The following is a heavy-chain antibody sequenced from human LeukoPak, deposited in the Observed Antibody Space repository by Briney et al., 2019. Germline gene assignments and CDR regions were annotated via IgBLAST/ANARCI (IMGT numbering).Heavy chain of an antibody. CDR3: ARPLGATRRMSGSDP. Sequence: PSETLSLTCTITGGSISSSSYSWGWLRQPPEKGLDRIGSIYYSGSTYYNPSLKSRVTISVDTSKNQFSLKLSSVTAADTAVYYCARPLGATRRMSGSDPWGQGTLVTVSS. CDR2: IYYSGST. D-gene: IGHD1-26*01. CDR1: GGSISSSSYS. J-gene: IGHJ5*02. V-gene: IGHV4-39*07.